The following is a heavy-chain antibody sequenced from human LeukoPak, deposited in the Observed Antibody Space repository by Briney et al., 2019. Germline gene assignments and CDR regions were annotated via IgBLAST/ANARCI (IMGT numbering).Heavy chain of an antibody. D-gene: IGHD5-12*01. V-gene: IGHV4-59*01. CDR1: GGSISSYY. CDR2: IYYSGST. CDR3: ARGSSGYDTQGPLYYYYYMDV. J-gene: IGHJ6*03. Sequence: PSETLSLTCTVSGGSISSYYWSWIRQPPGKGLEWIGYIYYSGSTNYNPSLKSRVTISVDTSKNQFSLKLSSVTAADTAVYYCARGSSGYDTQGPLYYYYYMDVWGKGTTVTVSS.